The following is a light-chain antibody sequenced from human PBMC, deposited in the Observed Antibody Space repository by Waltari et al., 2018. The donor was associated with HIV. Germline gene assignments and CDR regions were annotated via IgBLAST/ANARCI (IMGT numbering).Light chain of an antibody. CDR3: TSYTSSTHVI. J-gene: IGLJ2*01. Sequence: QSALTQPASVSGSPVQSITISCTGTSSDVGAYNYVSWYQQHPDRAPKLMIYEVSNRPLGVSNRFSGSKSGNTASLTISGLQAEDEADYYCTSYTSSTHVIFGGGTKLTVL. V-gene: IGLV2-14*01. CDR2: EVS. CDR1: SSDVGAYNY.